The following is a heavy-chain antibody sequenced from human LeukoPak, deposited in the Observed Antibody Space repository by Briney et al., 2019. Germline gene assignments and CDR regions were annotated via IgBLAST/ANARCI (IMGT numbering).Heavy chain of an antibody. J-gene: IGHJ6*02. Sequence: GRSLRLSCTASGFTFDDYVMHWVRQVPGKGLEWVSGITWNSGTIDYAEFVKGRFTISRDNAKNSLYLQMDSLRTEDTALYYCARDVSATYYYTLDVWGRGTTVTVSS. CDR1: GFTFDDYV. D-gene: IGHD5/OR15-5a*01. CDR3: ARDVSATYYYTLDV. V-gene: IGHV3-9*01. CDR2: ITWNSGTI.